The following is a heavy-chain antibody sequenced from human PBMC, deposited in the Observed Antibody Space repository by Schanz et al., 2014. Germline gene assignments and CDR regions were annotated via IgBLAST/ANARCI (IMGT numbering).Heavy chain of an antibody. D-gene: IGHD6-6*01. CDR2: ISFSGNTI. Sequence: EVQLVESGGGLVRPGGSLRLSCTTSGLIFSTYTLNWVRQAPGKGLEWISYISFSGNTIYYADSVKGRFTISRDNAKNSVCLQMNRLRAEDTAVYYCATEGPRGTRHPINYYYAMDNWGQGTKXTV. V-gene: IGHV3-48*01. CDR3: ATEGPRGTRHPINYYYAMDN. J-gene: IGHJ6*02. CDR1: GLIFSTYT.